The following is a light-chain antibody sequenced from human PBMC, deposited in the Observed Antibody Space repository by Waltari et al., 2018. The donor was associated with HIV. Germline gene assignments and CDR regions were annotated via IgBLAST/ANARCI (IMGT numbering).Light chain of an antibody. CDR3: AAWDDNLRGV. Sequence: QSVLTQPPSASGTPGQTVTISCSGARSISCRNFVNGYQQRPGTAPKLLIYRSYQRPSGVPDRFSGSKSGSAASLAISGLRSEDEAVYYCAAWDDNLRGVFGGGTKLTVL. V-gene: IGLV1-47*01. CDR1: RSISCRNF. CDR2: RSY. J-gene: IGLJ2*01.